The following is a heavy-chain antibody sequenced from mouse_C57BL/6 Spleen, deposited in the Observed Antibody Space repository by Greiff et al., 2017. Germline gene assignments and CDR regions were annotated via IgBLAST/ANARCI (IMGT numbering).Heavy chain of an antibody. Sequence: QVHVKQSGAELVRPGASVTLSCKASGYTFTDYEMHWVKQTPVHGLEWIGAIDPETGGTAYNQKFKGKAILTADKSSSTAYMELRSLTSEDSAVYYCTRRGPGTYFGVWGTGTTVTVAS. CDR3: TRRGPGTYFGV. CDR2: IDPETGGT. V-gene: IGHV1-15*01. CDR1: GYTFTDYE. D-gene: IGHD4-1*01. J-gene: IGHJ1*03.